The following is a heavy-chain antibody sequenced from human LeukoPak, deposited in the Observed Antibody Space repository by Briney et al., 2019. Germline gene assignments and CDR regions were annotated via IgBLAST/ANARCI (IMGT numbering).Heavy chain of an antibody. CDR1: GFTFSNYR. CDR2: IYSDNT. J-gene: IGHJ4*02. D-gene: IGHD4/OR15-4a*01. CDR3: ARRAGAYSHPYDY. V-gene: IGHV3-53*01. Sequence: GSLRLSCAASGFTFSNYRMNWVRQAPGKGLEWVSFIYSDNTHYSDSVKGRFTISRDNSKNTLYLQMNSLRAEDTAVYYCARRAGAYSHPYDYWGQGTLVTVSS.